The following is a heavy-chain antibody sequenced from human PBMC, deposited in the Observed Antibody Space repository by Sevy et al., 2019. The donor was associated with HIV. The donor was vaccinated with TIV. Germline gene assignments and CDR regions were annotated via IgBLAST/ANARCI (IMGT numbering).Heavy chain of an antibody. D-gene: IGHD6-13*01. J-gene: IGHJ4*01. CDR1: GGSVSSGSYY. Sequence: SETLSLTCTVSGGSVSSGSYYWSWIRQPPGKGLEWIGYIYYTGSSSYNPSLKSRVTISVDTSKNQFSLKLSSVTAADTAVYYCARGNAAAGRNYFDYWGHGTLVTVSS. CDR2: IYYTGSS. V-gene: IGHV4-61*01. CDR3: ARGNAAAGRNYFDY.